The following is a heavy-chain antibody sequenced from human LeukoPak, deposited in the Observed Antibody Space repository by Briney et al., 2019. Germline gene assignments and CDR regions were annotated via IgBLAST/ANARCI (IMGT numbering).Heavy chain of an antibody. CDR1: GYPFSSYS. V-gene: IGHV3-48*02. D-gene: IGHD2/OR15-2a*01. CDR3: ARDRGYFYDQLDY. Sequence: GGSLRLSCVASGYPFSSYSMNRIRQAPGKGLEWVSYISVSGGVRSYADSVKGRFTISRDDARNSLYPQMNSLKDEDTAVYYCARDRGYFYDQLDYWGQGTLVTVSS. J-gene: IGHJ4*02. CDR2: ISVSGGVR.